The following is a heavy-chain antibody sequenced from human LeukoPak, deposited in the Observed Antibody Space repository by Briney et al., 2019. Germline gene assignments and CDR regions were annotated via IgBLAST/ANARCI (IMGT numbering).Heavy chain of an antibody. CDR1: GFTFSSYG. D-gene: IGHD3-22*01. CDR2: IRYDGSNK. V-gene: IGHV3-30*02. Sequence: PGGSLRLSCAASGFTFSSYGMHWVRQAPGKGLEWVAFIRYDGSNKYYADSVKGRFTISRDNSKNTLYLQMNSLRAEDTAVYYCAKDHSSGYSPYYFDYWGQGTLVTVSS. CDR3: AKDHSSGYSPYYFDY. J-gene: IGHJ4*02.